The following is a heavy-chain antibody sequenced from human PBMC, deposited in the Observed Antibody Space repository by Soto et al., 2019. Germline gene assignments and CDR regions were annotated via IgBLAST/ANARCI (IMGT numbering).Heavy chain of an antibody. CDR2: INADYGNT. CDR1: GYTFTNFG. V-gene: IGHV1-18*01. J-gene: IGHJ6*02. CDR3: ARCIQGDYYYGMDV. Sequence: ASVKVSCKASGYTFTNFGISWVRQAPGQGLEWMGRINADYGNTQYAQKFRGRVTMTTDTSTTTVYMGLTNLRSDDTAVYYCARCIQGDYYYGMDVWGQGTTVTVS. D-gene: IGHD5-18*01.